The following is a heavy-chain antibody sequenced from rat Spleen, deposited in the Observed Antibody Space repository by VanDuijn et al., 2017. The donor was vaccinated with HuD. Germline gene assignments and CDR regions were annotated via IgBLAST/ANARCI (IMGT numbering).Heavy chain of an antibody. J-gene: IGHJ2*01. Sequence: EVQLVESGGGLVQPGSSLKVSCVASGFTFSGYVMHWFRQAPENGIQWLAYINSDSSDIHYTETVKGRFTISRDNAKNTVDMQLSSLRSEDTAMYFCARERGYSRNFDYWGKGVMVTVSS. CDR1: GFTFSGYV. V-gene: IGHV5-43*01. CDR3: ARERGYSRNFDY. CDR2: INSDSSDI. D-gene: IGHD1-2*01.